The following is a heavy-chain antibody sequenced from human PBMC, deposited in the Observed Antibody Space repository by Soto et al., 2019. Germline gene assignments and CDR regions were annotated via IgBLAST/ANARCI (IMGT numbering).Heavy chain of an antibody. V-gene: IGHV4-59*01. CDR2: IYYSGST. CDR1: GGSISSYY. D-gene: IGHD1-26*01. Sequence: SETLSLTCTVSGGSISSYYWSWIRQPPGKGLEWIGYIYYSGSTNYNPSLKSRVTISVDTSKNQFSLKLSSVTAADTAVYYCARGRIVGATTNWFDPWGQGTLVTVS. CDR3: ARGRIVGATTNWFDP. J-gene: IGHJ5*02.